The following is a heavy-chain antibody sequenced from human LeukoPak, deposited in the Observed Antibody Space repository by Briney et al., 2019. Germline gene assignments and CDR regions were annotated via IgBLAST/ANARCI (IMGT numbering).Heavy chain of an antibody. D-gene: IGHD3-3*01. CDR3: ARDSTIFGD. J-gene: IGHJ4*02. V-gene: IGHV3-33*01. CDR2: IWYDGSNK. CDR1: GFTFSSYG. Sequence: RPGRSLRLSCAASGFTFSSYGMHWVRQAPGKGLEWVAVIWYDGSNKYYADSVKGRFTISRDNAKNSLYLQMNSLRAEDTAVYYCARDSTIFGDWGQGTLVTVSS.